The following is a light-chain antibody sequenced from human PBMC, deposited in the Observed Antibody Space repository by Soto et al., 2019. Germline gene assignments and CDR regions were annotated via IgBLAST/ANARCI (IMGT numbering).Light chain of an antibody. V-gene: IGLV2-14*01. CDR2: DVS. J-gene: IGLJ1*01. CDR3: SSYTSRSTLV. Sequence: QSALTQPASVSGSPGQSITISCTGTSSDVGGYNYVSWYQQHPGKAPKLMIYDVSNRPSGVSNRFSGSKSGNTASLTISGLQDEDEADYYCSSYTSRSTLVFGTGPKFTV. CDR1: SSDVGGYNY.